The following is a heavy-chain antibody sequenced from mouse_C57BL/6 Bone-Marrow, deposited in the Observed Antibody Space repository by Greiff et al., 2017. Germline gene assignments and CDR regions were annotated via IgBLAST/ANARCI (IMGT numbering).Heavy chain of an antibody. CDR3: ARDYYDY. CDR1: GYTFTSYW. V-gene: IGHV1-69*01. J-gene: IGHJ2*01. Sequence: QVQLQQPGAELVMPGASVKLSCKASGYTFTSYWMHWVKPRPGQGLEWIGEIDPSDSYTNYNQKFKGKSTLTVDKSSSTAYMQRSSLTSEDSAVYYCARDYYDYWGQGTTLTVSS. CDR2: IDPSDSYT.